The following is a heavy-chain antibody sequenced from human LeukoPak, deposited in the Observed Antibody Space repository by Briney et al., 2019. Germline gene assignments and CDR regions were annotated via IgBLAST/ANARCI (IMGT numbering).Heavy chain of an antibody. V-gene: IGHV1-2*02. CDR2: INPNSGGT. CDR1: GYTFTGYY. CDR3: ARRWLQPYSYYYFDY. D-gene: IGHD2-21*01. J-gene: IGHJ4*02. Sequence: ASVKVSCKASGYTFTGYYMHWVRQAPGQGLEWMGWINPNSGGTNYAQKFQGRVTMTRDTSISTAYMELSRLGSDDTAVYYCARRWLQPYSYYYFDYWGQGTLVTVSS.